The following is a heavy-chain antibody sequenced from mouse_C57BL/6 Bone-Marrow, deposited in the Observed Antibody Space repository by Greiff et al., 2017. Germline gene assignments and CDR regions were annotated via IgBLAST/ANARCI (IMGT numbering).Heavy chain of an antibody. J-gene: IGHJ2*01. V-gene: IGHV5-17*01. CDR3: ARGDYSNYAFDY. D-gene: IGHD2-5*01. CDR2: ISSGSSTI. CDR1: GFTFSDYG. Sequence: EVQLVESGGGLVKPGGSLKLSCAASGFTFSDYGMHWVRQAPEKGLEWVAYISSGSSTIYYADTVKGRFTISRDNAKNTLFLQMTSLRSEDTARYYCARGDYSNYAFDYWGQGTTLTVSS.